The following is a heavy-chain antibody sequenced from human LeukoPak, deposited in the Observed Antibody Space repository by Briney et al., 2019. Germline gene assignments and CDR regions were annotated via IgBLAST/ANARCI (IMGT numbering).Heavy chain of an antibody. V-gene: IGHV4-39*02. CDR2: IYYSGST. CDR1: GGSISSSSYY. D-gene: IGHD2-15*01. J-gene: IGHJ3*02. CDR3: AREIGYCSGGSCYSNDAFDI. Sequence: SETLSLTCTVSGGSISSSSYYWGWIRQPPGRGLEWIGSIYYSGSTYYNPSLKSRVTISVDTSKNQFSLKLSSVTAADTAVYYCAREIGYCSGGSCYSNDAFDIWGQGTMVTVSS.